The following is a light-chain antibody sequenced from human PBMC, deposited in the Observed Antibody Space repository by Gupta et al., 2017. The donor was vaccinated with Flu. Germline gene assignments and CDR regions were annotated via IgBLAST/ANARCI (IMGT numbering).Light chain of an antibody. V-gene: IGLV2-8*01. J-gene: IGLJ2*01. Sequence: QYALTQPPSPSGPAGQSSTLSRTGTSSDVGGYDYVSWYQHHPGKAPKLVISEVSERPSGVPDRFSGSKSGNTASLTVSGLQAEDEADYFCSSYAGSFNHVLFGGGTKLTVL. CDR2: EVS. CDR1: SSDVGGYDY. CDR3: SSYAGSFNHVL.